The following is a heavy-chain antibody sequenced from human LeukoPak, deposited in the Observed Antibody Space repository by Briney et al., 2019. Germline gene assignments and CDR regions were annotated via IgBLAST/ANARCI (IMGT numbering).Heavy chain of an antibody. CDR2: IKQDGGEK. D-gene: IGHD6-13*01. CDR3: MTASRSSSWPPPT. V-gene: IGHV3-7*01. J-gene: IGHJ5*02. Sequence: PGGSLRLSCAASGFTFSSYWMNWVRQAPGKGLEWVANIKQDGGEKKYVDSVKGRFTISRDNAKNSLYLQMNSLRAEDTAMYYCMTASRSSSWPPPTWGQGTLVTVSS. CDR1: GFTFSSYW.